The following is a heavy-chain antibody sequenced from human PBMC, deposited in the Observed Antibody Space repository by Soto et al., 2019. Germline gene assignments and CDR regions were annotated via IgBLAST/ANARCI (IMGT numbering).Heavy chain of an antibody. CDR2: IYHSGGT. D-gene: IGHD1-26*01. V-gene: IGHV4-4*02. CDR3: ARVSGSYYYGMDV. CDR1: GGSISSSNW. Sequence: QVQLQESGPGLVKPSGTLSLTYAVSGGSISSSNWWSWVRQPPGKGLEWIGEIYHSGGTNYNPSLQSRVTISVDKSKNQFSLKLSSVTAADTAVYYCARVSGSYYYGMDVWGQGTTVTVSS. J-gene: IGHJ6*01.